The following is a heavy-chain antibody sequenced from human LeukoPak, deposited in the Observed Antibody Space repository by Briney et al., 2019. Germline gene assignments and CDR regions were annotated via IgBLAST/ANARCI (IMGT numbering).Heavy chain of an antibody. Sequence: PGRSLRLSCAASGFPFSSYGMHWVRQAPGKGLEWVAVIWNDGSKKLYADSVKGRFTVSRDNDKNVVFLQMDTLRVDDTAVYYCAKDRNIVIIPAAIEGFDYWGLGTLVTVAS. CDR3: AKDRNIVIIPAAIEGFDY. CDR1: GFPFSSYG. CDR2: IWNDGSKK. D-gene: IGHD2-2*01. V-gene: IGHV3-33*06. J-gene: IGHJ4*02.